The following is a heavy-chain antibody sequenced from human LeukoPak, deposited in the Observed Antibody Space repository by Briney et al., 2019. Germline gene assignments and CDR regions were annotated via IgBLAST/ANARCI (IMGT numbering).Heavy chain of an antibody. V-gene: IGHV6-1*01. D-gene: IGHD1-26*01. CDR3: ARSRSFRLDV. Sequence: SQTLSLTCALSGDSFSSNSASWHWIRQSPSRGLEWLGRTYYRSRWSHDSAPSVRSLIIINADTSKSQFSLQLNSVTPEDTAVYFCARSRSFRLDVWGKGTTVTVSS. CDR2: TYYRSRWSH. CDR1: GDSFSSNSAS. J-gene: IGHJ6*04.